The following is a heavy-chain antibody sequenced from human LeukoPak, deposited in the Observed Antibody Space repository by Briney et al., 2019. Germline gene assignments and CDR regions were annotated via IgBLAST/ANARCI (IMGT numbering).Heavy chain of an antibody. D-gene: IGHD5-18*01. CDR2: IYSGGST. CDR1: GFTVSSNY. CDR3: AREYTAMVTGNDAFDI. Sequence: GGSLRLSRAASGFTVSSNYMSWVRQAPGKGLEWVSVIYSGGSTCYADSVKGRFTISRDNSKNTLYLQMNSLRAEDTAVYYCAREYTAMVTGNDAFDIWGQGTMVTVSS. V-gene: IGHV3-66*02. J-gene: IGHJ3*02.